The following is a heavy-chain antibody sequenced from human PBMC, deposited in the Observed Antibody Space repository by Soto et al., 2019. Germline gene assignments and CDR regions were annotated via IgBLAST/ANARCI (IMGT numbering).Heavy chain of an antibody. CDR3: AKERFGTAVDY. Sequence: GGSLRLSCAASGFTFSAYTMSWVRQAPGKGLEWVSSVSGGGHATYHADSVKGRFTISRDNSKNTLYLQMNILRDEDTAVYFCAKERFGTAVDYWGQGTLVTVS. D-gene: IGHD3-3*01. CDR1: GFTFSAYT. J-gene: IGHJ4*02. CDR2: VSGGGHAT. V-gene: IGHV3-23*01.